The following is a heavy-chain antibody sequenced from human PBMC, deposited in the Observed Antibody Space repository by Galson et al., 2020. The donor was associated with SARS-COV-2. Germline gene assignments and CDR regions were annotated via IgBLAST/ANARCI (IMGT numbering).Heavy chain of an antibody. CDR3: AFGRYYRDRFDY. Sequence: GGSLRLSCAAPGFTFTTYAMTWLRQAPGKGPEWVSVISGSGGSTFYADSVKGRFTISRDNSQNTMYLQMNSLRAEDTAVYYCAFGRYYRDRFDYWGQGTLVSVSS. CDR2: ISGSGGST. J-gene: IGHJ4*02. CDR1: GFTFTTYA. V-gene: IGHV3-23*01. D-gene: IGHD1-26*01.